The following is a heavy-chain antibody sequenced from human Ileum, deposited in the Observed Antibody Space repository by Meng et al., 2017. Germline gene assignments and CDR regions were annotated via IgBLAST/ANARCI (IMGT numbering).Heavy chain of an antibody. CDR3: ARHGGYSQDF. CDR2: ISHSGSA. CDR1: SGSISSNTY. D-gene: IGHD4-23*01. J-gene: IGHJ4*02. V-gene: IGHV4-4*02. Sequence: QVQLQASGPGLVRASWTLSLTCPCSSGSISSNTYVSWVRQPPGKGLEWIGQISHSGSAYYNPSLKSRVTMSVDKSKSQFSLMLTSVTAADTAIYYCARHGGYSQDFWGQGTLVTVAS.